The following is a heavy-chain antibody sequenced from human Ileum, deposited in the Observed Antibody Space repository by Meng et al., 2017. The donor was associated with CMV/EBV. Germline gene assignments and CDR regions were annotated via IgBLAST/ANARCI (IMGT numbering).Heavy chain of an antibody. CDR1: GFSFSNTW. D-gene: IGHD5-18*01. Sequence: GGSLRLSCAASGFSFSNTWMTWVRHIQGKGLQWVANINEDGSEIFYVDSVKGRFTVSRDNAKDSIYLQMNNLRVEDSAVYYCARDQGRYTNYVYYWGQGTVVTVSS. CDR2: INEDGSEI. J-gene: IGHJ4*02. CDR3: ARDQGRYTNYVYY. V-gene: IGHV3-7*01.